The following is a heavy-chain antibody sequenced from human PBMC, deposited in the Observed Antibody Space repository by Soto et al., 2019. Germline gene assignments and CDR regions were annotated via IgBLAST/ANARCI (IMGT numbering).Heavy chain of an antibody. V-gene: IGHV3-23*01. CDR2: ISGSGGST. CDR1: GFTLNKYA. CDR3: AKDRNYGRTEGYSGSWPDY. J-gene: IGHJ4*02. D-gene: IGHD5-12*01. Sequence: GGSLRLSCAASGFTLNKYAMTWVRQAPGKGLEWVSSISGSGGSTYYADSVRGRFTISRDNSKNTLYLQMNSLRAEDTAVYYCAKDRNYGRTEGYSGSWPDYWGQGTLVTVSS.